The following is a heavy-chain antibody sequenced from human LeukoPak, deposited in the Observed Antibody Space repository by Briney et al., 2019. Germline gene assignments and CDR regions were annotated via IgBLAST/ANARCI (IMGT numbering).Heavy chain of an antibody. D-gene: IGHD1-26*01. CDR2: ISAYEGDT. V-gene: IGHV1-18*01. Sequence: ASVTVSCKASGYTFNNFGITWVRQAPGQGLEWMGWISAYEGDTRYAQKLEGRLFMTTDTSASTAYMELRSLRADDTGVYFCVRHGAVPGDYWGEGTRVTVSS. J-gene: IGHJ4*02. CDR3: VRHGAVPGDY. CDR1: GYTFNNFG.